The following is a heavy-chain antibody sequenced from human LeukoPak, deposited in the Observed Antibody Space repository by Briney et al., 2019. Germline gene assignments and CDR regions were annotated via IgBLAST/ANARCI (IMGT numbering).Heavy chain of an antibody. J-gene: IGHJ6*03. V-gene: IGHV4-39*07. CDR2: IYYSGST. D-gene: IGHD3-3*01. CDR3: ARGSPPYYDFWSGYQTSYYYYYMDV. CDR1: GGSISSSSYY. Sequence: SETLSLTCTVSGGSISSSSYYWGWIRQPPGKGLEWIGSIYYSGSTYYNPSLKSRVTISVDTSKNQFSLKLSSVTAADTAVYYCARGSPPYYDFWSGYQTSYYYYYMDVWGKGTTVTVSS.